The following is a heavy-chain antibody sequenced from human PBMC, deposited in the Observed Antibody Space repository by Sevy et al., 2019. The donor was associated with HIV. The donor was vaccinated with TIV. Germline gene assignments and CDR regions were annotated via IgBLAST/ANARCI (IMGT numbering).Heavy chain of an antibody. CDR3: ARGPYSSGLRFDY. V-gene: IGHV3-23*01. J-gene: IGHJ4*02. CDR2: ISGSGGSGDKT. D-gene: IGHD6-19*01. Sequence: GGSLRLSCAASGFTFSNYAMNWVRQAPGKGLEWVSGISGSGGSGDKTNYADSVKGRFTISRDNLKNTLYLQINNLRPADTAVYYCARGPYSSGLRFDYWGQGTLVTVSS. CDR1: GFTFSNYA.